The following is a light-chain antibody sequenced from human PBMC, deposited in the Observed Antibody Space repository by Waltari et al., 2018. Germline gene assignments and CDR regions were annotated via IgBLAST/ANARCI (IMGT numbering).Light chain of an antibody. CDR1: QRIGTV. J-gene: IGKJ2*04. CDR2: KTF. CDR3: QQYSSSSMCS. Sequence: DIQMTQSPSTLSASVGDRVTITCRASQRIGTVLGWFQQKPGNPPKLLIYKTFNLERGVPSRFSGIGSGTEFTLTITCLQPDDFATYYCQQYSSSSMCSFGQGTKLEIK. V-gene: IGKV1-5*03.